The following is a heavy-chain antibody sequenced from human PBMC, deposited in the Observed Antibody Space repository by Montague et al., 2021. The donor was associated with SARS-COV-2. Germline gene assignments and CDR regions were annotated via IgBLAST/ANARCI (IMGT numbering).Heavy chain of an antibody. Sequence: SETLSLTCTVSGRSISSSSYYWGWIRQPPGKGLEWIGSIYYTGSTYYNPSLKSRVTISVDTSKNQFSLKLSSVTAADTAVYYCARDTRIAMLVVVTRYGLDGWGQGTTVTVSS. J-gene: IGHJ6*02. D-gene: IGHD3-22*01. CDR2: IYYTGST. CDR3: ARDTRIAMLVVVTRYGLDG. V-gene: IGHV4-39*07. CDR1: GRSISSSSYY.